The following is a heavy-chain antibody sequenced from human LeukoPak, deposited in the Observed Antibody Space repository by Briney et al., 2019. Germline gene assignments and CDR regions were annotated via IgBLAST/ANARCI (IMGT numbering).Heavy chain of an antibody. CDR2: IYTSGST. J-gene: IGHJ6*02. V-gene: IGHV4-4*07. Sequence: SETLSLTCTVSGGSISSYYWSWIRQPAGKGLEWIGRIYTSGSTNYNPPLKSRVTMSVDTSKNQFSLKLSSVTAADTAVYYCARDQLLWFGELFGMDVWGQGTTVTVSS. CDR3: ARDQLLWFGELFGMDV. CDR1: GGSISSYY. D-gene: IGHD3-10*01.